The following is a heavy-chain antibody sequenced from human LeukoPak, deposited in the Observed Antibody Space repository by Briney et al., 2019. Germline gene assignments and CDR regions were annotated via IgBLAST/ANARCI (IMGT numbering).Heavy chain of an antibody. D-gene: IGHD2-2*01. Sequence: PSQTLSLTCAVSGGSIGSGGYSWSWIRQPPGKGLEWIGYIYHSGSTYYNPSLKSRVTISVDRSKNQFSLKLSSVTAADTAVYYCARGGGYCSSTSCHFDYWGQGTLVTVSS. CDR2: IYHSGST. J-gene: IGHJ4*02. CDR3: ARGGGYCSSTSCHFDY. CDR1: GGSIGSGGYS. V-gene: IGHV4-30-2*01.